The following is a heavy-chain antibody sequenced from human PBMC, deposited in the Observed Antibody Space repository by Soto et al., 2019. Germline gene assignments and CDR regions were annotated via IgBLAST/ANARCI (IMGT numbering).Heavy chain of an antibody. CDR2: ISAYNGNT. Sequence: ASVKVSCKASGYTFTSYGISWVRQAPGQGLERMGWISAYNGNTNYAQKLQGRVTMTTDTSTSTAYMELRSLRSDDTAVYYCARSMTTVTTVGHYYFFYGMDVWGHGTSFTVPS. CDR1: GYTFTSYG. V-gene: IGHV1-18*01. CDR3: ARSMTTVTTVGHYYFFYGMDV. J-gene: IGHJ6*02. D-gene: IGHD4-4*01.